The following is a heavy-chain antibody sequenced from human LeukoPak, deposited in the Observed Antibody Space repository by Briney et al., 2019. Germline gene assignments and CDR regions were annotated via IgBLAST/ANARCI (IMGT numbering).Heavy chain of an antibody. CDR3: VRRHCTATTCHHFDY. CDR1: GFNFDDYA. J-gene: IGHJ4*02. D-gene: IGHD2-8*02. CDR2: ISRDSDTF. V-gene: IGHV3-9*03. Sequence: PGRSLRLFCAASGFNFDDYAMHSVRHAPGQGLEWVSGISRDSDTFIYAVSVRGRFTIPRNNAKNALYLQMNSLRADDMAFDYWVRRHCTATTCHHFDYWGQGTLVTVSS.